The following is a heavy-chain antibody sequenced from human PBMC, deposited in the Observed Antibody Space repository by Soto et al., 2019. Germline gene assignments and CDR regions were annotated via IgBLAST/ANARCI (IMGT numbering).Heavy chain of an antibody. Sequence: QGHLVQSGAEVKKPGASVKVSCKTSAYTFTRYGISWVRQAPGQGLEWMGWISGYNGDTNYAQNHQDRVTXTLXXSXSTAYMELRSLTSDDTAVYYCAKNGQPPYYYYGLDVWGQGTTVTVSS. CDR1: AYTFTRYG. V-gene: IGHV1-18*01. D-gene: IGHD2-8*01. CDR2: ISGYNGDT. J-gene: IGHJ6*02. CDR3: AKNGQPPYYYYGLDV.